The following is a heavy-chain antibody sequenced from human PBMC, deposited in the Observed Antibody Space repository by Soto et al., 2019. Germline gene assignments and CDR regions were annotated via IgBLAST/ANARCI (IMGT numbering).Heavy chain of an antibody. D-gene: IGHD2-21*01. CDR1: GYTLTELS. Sequence: SCKVSGYTLTELSMHWVRQAPGKGLVWVSRINSDGSSTSYADSVKGRFTISRDNAKNTLYLQMNSLRAEDTAVYYCASVIPLGYWGQGTLVTVSS. J-gene: IGHJ4*02. CDR3: ASVIPLGY. V-gene: IGHV3-74*01. CDR2: INSDGSST.